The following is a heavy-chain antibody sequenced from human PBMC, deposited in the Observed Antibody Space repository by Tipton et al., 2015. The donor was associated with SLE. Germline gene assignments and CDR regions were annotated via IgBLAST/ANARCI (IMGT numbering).Heavy chain of an antibody. D-gene: IGHD1-20*01. CDR2: IYTSGST. Sequence: TLSLTCTVSGGSISSSSYYWGWIRQPAGKGLEWIGRIYTSGSTNYNPSLKSRVTISVDTSKNQFSLKLSSVTAADTAVYYCARDLTGLGFDYWGQGTLVTVSS. CDR3: ARDLTGLGFDY. CDR1: GGSISSSSYY. J-gene: IGHJ4*02. V-gene: IGHV4-61*02.